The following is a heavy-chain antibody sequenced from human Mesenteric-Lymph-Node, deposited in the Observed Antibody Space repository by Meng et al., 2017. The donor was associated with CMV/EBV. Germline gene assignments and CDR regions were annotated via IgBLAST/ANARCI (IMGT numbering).Heavy chain of an antibody. Sequence: SVKVSCKASGGTFSSYAISWVRQAPGQGLEWMGGIIPILGIANYAQKFQGRVTITADKSTSTSYMELSSLRSEDTAVYYCARVGIVGATSDYYYGMDVWGQGTTVTVSS. CDR2: IIPILGIA. V-gene: IGHV1-69*10. D-gene: IGHD1-26*01. CDR3: ARVGIVGATSDYYYGMDV. CDR1: GGTFSSYA. J-gene: IGHJ6*02.